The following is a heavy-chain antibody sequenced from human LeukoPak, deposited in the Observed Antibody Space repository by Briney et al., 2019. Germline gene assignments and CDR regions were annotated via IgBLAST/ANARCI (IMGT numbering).Heavy chain of an antibody. J-gene: IGHJ3*02. D-gene: IGHD3-10*01. CDR3: ARERPYGSGSYFHAFDI. CDR1: GFTFSSYW. Sequence: GGSLTLSCPASGFTFSSYWMSWVRQAPGKGLEWVANIKQEGSEKYYVDSVKGGFTISRDNAKNSLYLQMNSLRAEDTAVYCCARERPYGSGSYFHAFDIWGQGTMVTVSS. CDR2: IKQEGSEK. V-gene: IGHV3-7*01.